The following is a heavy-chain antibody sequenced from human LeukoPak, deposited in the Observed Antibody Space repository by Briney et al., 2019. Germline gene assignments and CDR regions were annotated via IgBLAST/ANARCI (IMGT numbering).Heavy chain of an antibody. J-gene: IGHJ6*03. D-gene: IGHD4-17*01. V-gene: IGHV3-21*01. CDR1: GFSFSSYG. CDR2: ISSSSSYI. Sequence: GGSLRLSCAVSGFSFSSYGMSWARQAPGKGLEWVSSISSSSSYIYYADSVKGRFTISRDNAKNSLYLQMNSLRAEDTAVYYCARGYGDYVRNYYYYMDVWGKGTTVTVSS. CDR3: ARGYGDYVRNYYYYMDV.